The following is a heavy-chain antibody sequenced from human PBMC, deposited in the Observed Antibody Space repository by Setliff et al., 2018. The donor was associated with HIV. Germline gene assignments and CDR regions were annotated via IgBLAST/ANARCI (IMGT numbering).Heavy chain of an antibody. J-gene: IGHJ4*02. CDR1: GGSVSSVNYY. CDR2: IYHSGST. CDR3: ARDVARFDYDTGGYYVSHFDY. D-gene: IGHD3-22*01. V-gene: IGHV4-39*07. Sequence: LSLACSVSGGSVSSVNYYWSWIRQPPGKGLEWIASIYHSGSTYYNPSLKSRVTISVDTSKNQFSVRLTSVTAADTAVYFCARDVARFDYDTGGYYVSHFDYWGQGTQVTVSS.